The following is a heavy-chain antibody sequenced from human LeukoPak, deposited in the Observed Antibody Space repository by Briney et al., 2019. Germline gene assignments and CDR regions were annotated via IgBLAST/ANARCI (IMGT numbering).Heavy chain of an antibody. CDR1: KFTVSSTY. J-gene: IGHJ4*02. V-gene: IGHV3-66*01. Sequence: GGSLRLSCAASKFTVSSTYMSWVRQAPGKGLEWVSVLYTTGRTEYAGSVKGRFTVSRDSSKNTLFLQMNSLRAEDAAVYYCARGGLRRIFGVVISYPFDYWGQGTLVTVSS. D-gene: IGHD3-3*01. CDR3: ARGGLRRIFGVVISYPFDY. CDR2: LYTTGRT.